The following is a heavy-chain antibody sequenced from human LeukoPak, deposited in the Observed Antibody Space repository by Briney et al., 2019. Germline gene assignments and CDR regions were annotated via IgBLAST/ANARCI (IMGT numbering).Heavy chain of an antibody. CDR2: INEDGSEK. Sequence: PGGSLRLSCAASGFTFSGYWMSWVRQAPGRGLEWVANINEDGSEKYYVDSMEGRFTISRDNAKNSLYLQMNSLRAEDTAVYYCARVMEVAAGWYFDLWGRGTLVTVSS. V-gene: IGHV3-7*04. J-gene: IGHJ2*01. CDR3: ARVMEVAAGWYFDL. CDR1: GFTFSGYW. D-gene: IGHD6-19*01.